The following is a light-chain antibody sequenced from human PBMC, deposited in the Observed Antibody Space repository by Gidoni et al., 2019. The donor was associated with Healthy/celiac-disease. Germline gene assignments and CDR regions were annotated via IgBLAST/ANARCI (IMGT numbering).Light chain of an antibody. CDR1: QSLLHSNGYNY. CDR3: MQALQTPRT. Sequence: DIVMTQPPLSLPVTPGEPASISCRSSQSLLHSNGYNYLDWYLQKPGQSPQLLIYLGSNRASGVPDRFSGSGSGTDFTLKISRVEAEDVGVYYCMQALQTPRTFXXXTKVEIK. J-gene: IGKJ1*01. CDR2: LGS. V-gene: IGKV2-28*01.